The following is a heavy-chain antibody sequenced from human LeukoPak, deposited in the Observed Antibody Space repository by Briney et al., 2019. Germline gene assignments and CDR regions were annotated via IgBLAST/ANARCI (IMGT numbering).Heavy chain of an antibody. V-gene: IGHV4-38-2*02. CDR3: ARVSATYYYYYMDV. D-gene: IGHD2-21*01. CDR1: GYSISSGYY. J-gene: IGHJ6*03. CDR2: IYHSGST. Sequence: SETLSLTCTVSGYSISSGYYWGWIRQPPGKGLEWIGSIYHSGSTYYNPSLKSRVTISVDMSKNQFSLKLSSVTAADTAVYYCARVSATYYYYYMDVWGKGTTVTVSS.